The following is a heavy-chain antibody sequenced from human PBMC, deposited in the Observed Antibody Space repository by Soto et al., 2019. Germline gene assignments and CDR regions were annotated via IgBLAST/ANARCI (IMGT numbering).Heavy chain of an antibody. J-gene: IGHJ4*02. CDR2: ISGSGGST. V-gene: IGHV3-23*01. CDR3: ARSPRNKPLLYFDY. Sequence: GGSLRLSCAASGFTFSSYAMSWVRQAPGKGLEWVSTISGSGGSTYHADSVRGRFTISRDNSKNTLYVQMNSLRAEDTAVYYCARSPRNKPLLYFDYWGQGSLVTVSS. CDR1: GFTFSSYA. D-gene: IGHD1-26*01.